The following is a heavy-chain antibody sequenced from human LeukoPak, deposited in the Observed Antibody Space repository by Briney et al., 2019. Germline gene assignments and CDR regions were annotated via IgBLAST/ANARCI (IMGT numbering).Heavy chain of an antibody. CDR2: MNPNSGNT. CDR3: ARATRDCSSASCYNY. CDR1: GYTFTSYD. J-gene: IGHJ4*02. D-gene: IGHD2-2*02. Sequence: ASVKVSCKASGYTFTSYDINWVRQATGQGLEWMGWMNPNSGNTGYAQKFQGRVTMTRNPPISTAYMELSSLGSEDTAVYYCARATRDCSSASCYNYWGQGTLVTVSS. V-gene: IGHV1-8*01.